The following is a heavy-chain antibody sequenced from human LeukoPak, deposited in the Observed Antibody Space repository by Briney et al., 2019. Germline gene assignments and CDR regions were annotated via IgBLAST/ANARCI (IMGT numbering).Heavy chain of an antibody. Sequence: SETLSLTCAVYGGSFSGYYWSWIRQPPGKGLEWIGEINHSGSTNYNPSLKSRVTISVDTSKNQFSLKLSSVTAADTAVYYCASRRQGYCSSTSCRTYYYCGMDVWGQGTTVTVSS. J-gene: IGHJ6*02. V-gene: IGHV4-34*01. D-gene: IGHD2-2*01. CDR1: GGSFSGYY. CDR3: ASRRQGYCSSTSCRTYYYCGMDV. CDR2: INHSGST.